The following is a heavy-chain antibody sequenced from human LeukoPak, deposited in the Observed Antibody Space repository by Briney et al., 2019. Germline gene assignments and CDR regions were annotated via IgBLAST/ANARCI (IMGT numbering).Heavy chain of an antibody. CDR2: FDPEDGET. D-gene: IGHD3-22*01. Sequence: ASVKVSCKVSGYTLTELSMHWVRQAPGKGLEWMGGFDPEDGETIYAQKFQGRVTMTEDTSTDTAYMELSSLRSEDTAVYYCATRPYDSSGYSLDYWGQGTLVTVSS. CDR1: GYTLTELS. J-gene: IGHJ4*02. CDR3: ATRPYDSSGYSLDY. V-gene: IGHV1-24*01.